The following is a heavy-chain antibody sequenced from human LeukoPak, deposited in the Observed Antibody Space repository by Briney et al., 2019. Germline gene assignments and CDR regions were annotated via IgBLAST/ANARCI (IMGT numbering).Heavy chain of an antibody. Sequence: ASVKVSCKDSGGTFSSYAISWVRPAPGQGLKWMGGIIPIFGTANYAQKFQGRVTITTDESTSTAYMDLSSLRSEDTAVYYCASLWGAAFDIWGQGTMVTVSS. J-gene: IGHJ3*02. V-gene: IGHV1-69*05. D-gene: IGHD2-21*01. CDR3: ASLWGAAFDI. CDR1: GGTFSSYA. CDR2: IIPIFGTA.